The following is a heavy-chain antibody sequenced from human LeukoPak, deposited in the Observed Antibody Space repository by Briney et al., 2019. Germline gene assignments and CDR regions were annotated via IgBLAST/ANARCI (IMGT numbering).Heavy chain of an antibody. CDR1: GFDFSSYG. Sequence: GGSLRLSCAASGFDFSSYGMHWVRQAPGKGLEWVAVISYDGSNKYYADSVKGRFTISRDNSKNTLYLQMNSLRAEDTAVYYCARKAYGDVEYYFDYWGQGTLVTVSS. CDR3: ARKAYGDVEYYFDY. V-gene: IGHV3-30*19. CDR2: ISYDGSNK. D-gene: IGHD4-17*01. J-gene: IGHJ4*02.